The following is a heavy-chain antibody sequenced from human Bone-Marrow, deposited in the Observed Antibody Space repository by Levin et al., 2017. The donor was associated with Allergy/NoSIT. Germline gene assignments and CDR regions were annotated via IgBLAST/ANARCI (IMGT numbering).Heavy chain of an antibody. CDR3: VKSGQWVVRNS. J-gene: IGHJ4*02. D-gene: IGHD6-19*01. Sequence: SETLSLTCTVSGGSVSTNFYWGWIRQPPGKGLEWIGGVLYTGTTYYNPSLKSRLNISVDTSKNQFSLELRSVTAADTAVYYCVKSGQWVVRNSWGQGILVSVSS. V-gene: IGHV4-39*01. CDR1: GGSVSTNFY. CDR2: VLYTGTT.